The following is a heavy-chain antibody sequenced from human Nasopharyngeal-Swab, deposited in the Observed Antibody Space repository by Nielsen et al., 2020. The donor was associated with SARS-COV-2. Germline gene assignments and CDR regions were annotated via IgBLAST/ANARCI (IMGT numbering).Heavy chain of an antibody. V-gene: IGHV4-34*01. CDR2: INHSGST. CDR3: ARARVLRYFDCQRISCYYYYYMDV. Sequence: PGKGLEWIGEINHSGSTKYNPSLKGRIIISVDTSKNQFSLKLSSVTAADTAVYYCARARVLRYFDCQRISCYYYYYMDVWGKGTTVTVSS. J-gene: IGHJ6*03. D-gene: IGHD3-9*01.